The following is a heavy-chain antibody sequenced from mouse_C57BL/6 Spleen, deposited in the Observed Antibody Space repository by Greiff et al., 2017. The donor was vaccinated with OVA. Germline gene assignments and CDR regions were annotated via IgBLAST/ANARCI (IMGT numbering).Heavy chain of an antibody. J-gene: IGHJ3*01. Sequence: EVQLQQSGPELVKPGASVKISCKASGYTFTDYYMNWVKQSHGKSLEWIGDINPNNGGTSYNHKLKGKATLTVDTSSSTAYMVLRSLTSWDSAVSCCANCDYYVAWFAYWGQGTLVTVSA. CDR2: INPNNGGT. V-gene: IGHV1-26*01. CDR3: ANCDYYVAWFAY. D-gene: IGHD1-1*01. CDR1: GYTFTDYY.